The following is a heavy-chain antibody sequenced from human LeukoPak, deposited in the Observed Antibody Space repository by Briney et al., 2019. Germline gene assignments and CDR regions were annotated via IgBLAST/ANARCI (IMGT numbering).Heavy chain of an antibody. CDR1: VGSIRDYY. CDR2: IYSSGST. Sequence: SETLSLTCSVSVGSIRDYYWSWIRQPPGKGLEWIGYIYSSGSTSYNPSLKGQVTISLDTSKNQFSLKLSSVTAADTAVNYCARGNKYAGVFDYWGQGTLVTISS. V-gene: IGHV4-59*01. J-gene: IGHJ4*02. CDR3: ARGNKYAGVFDY. D-gene: IGHD1/OR15-1a*01.